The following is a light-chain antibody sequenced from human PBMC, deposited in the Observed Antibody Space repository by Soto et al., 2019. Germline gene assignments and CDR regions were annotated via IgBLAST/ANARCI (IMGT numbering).Light chain of an antibody. CDR2: GAS. CDR1: QSVSSSY. CDR3: QPYGSSPRT. J-gene: IGKJ1*01. Sequence: EIVLTQSPGTLSLSPGERATLSCRASQSVSSSYLAWYQQKPGQAPRLLIYGASSRATGIPDRFSGSGSGTDFTLTISRLEPEDFAVHYCQPYGSSPRTFGQGPKVEIK. V-gene: IGKV3-20*01.